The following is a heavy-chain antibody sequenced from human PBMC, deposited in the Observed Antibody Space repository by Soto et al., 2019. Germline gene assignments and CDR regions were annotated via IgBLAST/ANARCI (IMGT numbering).Heavy chain of an antibody. V-gene: IGHV4-59*01. CDR1: GGSISSYY. D-gene: IGHD6-19*01. CDR3: ARYPLLRSGWTNWFDP. Sequence: QVQLEESGPGLVKPSETLSLTCTVSGGSISSYYWSWIRQPPGQGLEWIGYIYYSGSTNYNPSLKSRVTISVDTSKNQFSLKLSSVTAADTAVYYCARYPLLRSGWTNWFDPWGQGTLVTVSS. CDR2: IYYSGST. J-gene: IGHJ5*02.